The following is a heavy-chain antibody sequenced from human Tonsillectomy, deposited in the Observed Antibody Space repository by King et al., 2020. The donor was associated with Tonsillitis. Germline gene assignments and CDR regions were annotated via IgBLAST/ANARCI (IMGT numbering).Heavy chain of an antibody. Sequence: VQLVESGGGVVQPGGSLKLSCAVSGFTFRNYGLHWVRQAPGKGLEWVSFIRHDTSDNYYADSVKGRFTISRDNSKNTLYLQMNSLRAEDTAVYYCAKTPRDWATITHWGQGTLVTVSS. CDR3: AKTPRDWATITH. J-gene: IGHJ4*02. CDR1: GFTFRNYG. D-gene: IGHD4-11*01. V-gene: IGHV3-30*02. CDR2: IRHDTSDN.